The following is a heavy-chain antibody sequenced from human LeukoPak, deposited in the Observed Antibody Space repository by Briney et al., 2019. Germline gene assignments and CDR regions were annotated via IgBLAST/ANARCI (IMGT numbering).Heavy chain of an antibody. CDR2: IYHSGST. CDR1: GGSISSGGYS. J-gene: IGHJ4*02. D-gene: IGHD6-19*01. Sequence: PSETLSLTCAVSGGSISSGGYSWSWIRQPPGKGLEWIGYIYHSGSTYYNPSLKSRVTISVDRSKNQFSLKLSSVTAADTAVYYCARARSSGWYFDFDYWGQGTLDTVSS. V-gene: IGHV4-30-2*01. CDR3: ARARSSGWYFDFDY.